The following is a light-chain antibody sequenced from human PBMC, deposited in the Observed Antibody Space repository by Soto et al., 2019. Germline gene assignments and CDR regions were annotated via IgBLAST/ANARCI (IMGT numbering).Light chain of an antibody. V-gene: IGKV3-20*01. CDR3: QHYGTSAL. CDR2: GAS. J-gene: IGKJ3*01. CDR1: QSVSSSY. Sequence: EIVLTQSPGTLSLSPGERATLSCRASQSVSSSYLAWYQQKPGQAPRLLIYGASTRATGIPDRFSVSVSGTDFTLTISRLEPEDFAVDYCQHYGTSALFGPGTKVDIK.